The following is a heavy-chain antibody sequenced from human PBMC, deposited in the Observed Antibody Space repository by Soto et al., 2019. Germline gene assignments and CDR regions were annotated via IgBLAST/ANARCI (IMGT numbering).Heavy chain of an antibody. CDR3: ARVLTYPYNWVEP. V-gene: IGHV4-31*03. J-gene: IGHJ5*02. CDR1: GGSINSGGFY. D-gene: IGHD3-10*01. Sequence: SETLSLTCTVSGGSINSGGFYWTWIRQHPGKGLEWIGYIFYSGSTYYNPSLKSRVTISIDTSKNQFSLNLTSVTAADTAVYYCARVLTYPYNWVEPWGQGTLVTVYS. CDR2: IFYSGST.